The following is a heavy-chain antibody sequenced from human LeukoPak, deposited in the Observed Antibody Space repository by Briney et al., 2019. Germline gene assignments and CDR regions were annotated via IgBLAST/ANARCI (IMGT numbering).Heavy chain of an antibody. D-gene: IGHD6-19*01. CDR1: GFTFSSYA. CDR3: ARDRSSSGWDY. Sequence: GGSLGLSCAASGFTFSSYAMSWVRQAPGKGLEWVSAISGSGGSTYYADSVKGRFTISRDNSKNTLYLQMNSLRAEDTAVYYCARDRSSSGWDYWGQGTLVTVSS. CDR2: ISGSGGST. J-gene: IGHJ4*02. V-gene: IGHV3-23*01.